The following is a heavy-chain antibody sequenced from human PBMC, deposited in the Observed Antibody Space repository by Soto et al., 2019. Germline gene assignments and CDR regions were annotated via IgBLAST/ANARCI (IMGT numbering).Heavy chain of an antibody. V-gene: IGHV5-51*01. CDR2: IYPGDSDT. Sequence: EWMGIIYPGDSDTRYSPSFQGQVTISADKSISTAYLQWSSLKASDTAMYYCARSAAAGSRPKPEFDYWAQGPLVTVSS. CDR3: ARSAAAGSRPKPEFDY. D-gene: IGHD6-25*01. J-gene: IGHJ4*02.